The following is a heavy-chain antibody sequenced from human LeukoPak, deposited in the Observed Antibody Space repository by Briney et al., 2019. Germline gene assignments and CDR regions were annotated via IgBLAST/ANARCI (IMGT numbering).Heavy chain of an antibody. Sequence: GGSLRLSCAASGFTVSGNYMSWVRQAPGKGLEWLSVIHRGGSTYYADSVKGRCTISRDSSKNTVFLQMDSLRAEDTAVYYCARDPGYGLGVDYGDYWGQGTLVTVSS. V-gene: IGHV3-66*01. CDR2: IHRGGST. CDR1: GFTVSGNY. D-gene: IGHD3-10*01. J-gene: IGHJ4*02. CDR3: ARDPGYGLGVDYGDY.